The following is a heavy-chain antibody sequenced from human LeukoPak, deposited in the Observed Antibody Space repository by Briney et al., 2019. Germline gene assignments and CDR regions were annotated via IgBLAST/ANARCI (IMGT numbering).Heavy chain of an antibody. CDR1: GFTFSSYA. CDR2: ITGGDST. D-gene: IGHD6-13*01. CDR3: ANDPYSSSWYGGLDS. J-gene: IGHJ4*02. Sequence: GGSLRLSCAASGFTFSSYAMSWVRQAPGKGLNGVPAITGGDSTYYADSVKGRFTISRDNSKNTLYLQMKSLRAEDTAVYYCANDPYSSSWYGGLDSWGQGTLVSVSS. V-gene: IGHV3-23*01.